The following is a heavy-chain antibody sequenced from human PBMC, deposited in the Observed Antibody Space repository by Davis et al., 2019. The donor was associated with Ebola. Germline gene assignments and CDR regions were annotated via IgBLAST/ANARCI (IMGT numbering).Heavy chain of an antibody. CDR3: ARHSTTVTTGEAGGFDP. CDR1: GGTFSSYA. CDR2: IIPIFGTA. D-gene: IGHD4-17*01. J-gene: IGHJ5*02. V-gene: IGHV1-69*13. Sequence: SVKVSCKASGGTFSSYAISWVRQAPGQGLEWMGGIIPIFGTANYAQKFQGRVTITADESTSTAYMELSSLRSEDTAVYYCARHSTTVTTGEAGGFDPWGQGTLVTVSS.